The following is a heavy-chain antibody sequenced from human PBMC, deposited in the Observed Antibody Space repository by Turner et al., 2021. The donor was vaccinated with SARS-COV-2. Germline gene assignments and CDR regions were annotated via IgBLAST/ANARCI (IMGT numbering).Heavy chain of an antibody. V-gene: IGHV4-39*02. CDR1: GDSIAGSASY. J-gene: IGHJ4*02. CDR3: VRLSLVYGDYAEY. Sequence: QLQLQESGPRLVKPAETRSLTCTVSGDSIAGSASYWCWIRQSPAKGLEWIGTVDSDGTTYYKQSLKRRITLSVDTSTNHFYLNLYSVTAADTAVYYCVRLSLVYGDYAEYWGQGALVTVSS. D-gene: IGHD4-17*01. CDR2: VDSDGTT.